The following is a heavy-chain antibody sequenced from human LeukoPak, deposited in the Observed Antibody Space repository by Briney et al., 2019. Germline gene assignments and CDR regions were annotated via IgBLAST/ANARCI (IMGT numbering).Heavy chain of an antibody. CDR3: ARAFQGSGDMDV. D-gene: IGHD3-10*01. CDR1: GGSISSSSYY. Sequence: PSETLSLTCTVSGGSISSSSYYWGWIRQPPGKGLEWIGSIYYSGSTYYNPSLKSRVTISVDTSKNQFSLKLSSVTAADTAVYYCARAFQGSGDMDVWGKGTTVTVSS. CDR2: IYYSGST. V-gene: IGHV4-39*07. J-gene: IGHJ6*03.